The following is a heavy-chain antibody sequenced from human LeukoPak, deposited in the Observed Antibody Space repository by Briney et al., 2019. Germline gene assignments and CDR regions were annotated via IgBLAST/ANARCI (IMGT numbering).Heavy chain of an antibody. J-gene: IGHJ3*02. Sequence: PSETLSLTCAVSGYSISSGYYWGWIRQPPGKGLEWIGSIYHSGSIHYNPSLKSRVTISVDTSKNQFSLKLSSVTAADTAVYYCAKGYSGSDAFDIWGQGTMVTVSS. CDR2: IYHSGSI. CDR3: AKGYSGSDAFDI. V-gene: IGHV4-38-2*01. CDR1: GYSISSGYY. D-gene: IGHD2-15*01.